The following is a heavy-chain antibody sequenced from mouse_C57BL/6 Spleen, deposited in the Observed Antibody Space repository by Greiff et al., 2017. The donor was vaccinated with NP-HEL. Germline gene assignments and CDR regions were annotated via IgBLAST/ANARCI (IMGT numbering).Heavy chain of an antibody. Sequence: QVQLQQSGPGILQSSQTLSLTCSFSGFSLSTSGMGVSWIRQPSGKGLEWLAHIYWGADKRFNPSLKSRLTISKDTSRNQVFLKITSVDTADTATYYCARDGYYGFAYWGQGTLVTVSA. CDR3: ARDGYYGFAY. CDR1: GFSLSTSGMG. J-gene: IGHJ3*01. V-gene: IGHV8-12*01. CDR2: IYWGADK. D-gene: IGHD2-3*01.